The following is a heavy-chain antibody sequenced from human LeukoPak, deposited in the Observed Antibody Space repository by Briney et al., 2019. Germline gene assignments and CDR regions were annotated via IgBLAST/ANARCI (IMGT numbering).Heavy chain of an antibody. Sequence: AGGSLRLSCAASGFTFGNYAMHWVRQAPGKGLEYVSTISSDGGSTSYANSVKGRFTISRDNSKNTLYLQMGSLRAEDMAVYYCARAGSSFAWVWFDPWGQGTLVSVSS. V-gene: IGHV3-64*01. D-gene: IGHD6-13*01. J-gene: IGHJ5*02. CDR3: ARAGSSFAWVWFDP. CDR2: ISSDGGST. CDR1: GFTFGNYA.